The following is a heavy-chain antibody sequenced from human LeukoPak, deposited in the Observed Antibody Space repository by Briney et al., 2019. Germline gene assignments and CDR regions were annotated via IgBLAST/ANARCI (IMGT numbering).Heavy chain of an antibody. CDR1: GFSFSNYG. CDR3: ARDTGYSSGWYDY. CDR2: IWYDGSNK. J-gene: IGHJ4*02. D-gene: IGHD6-19*01. Sequence: PGGSLRLSCAASGFSFSNYGMHWVRQAPGKGLEWVAVIWYDGSNKYDADSVKGRFTISRDNSKNTLYLQMTSLRAEDTSVYSCARDTGYSSGWYDYWGQGTLVTVSS. V-gene: IGHV3-33*01.